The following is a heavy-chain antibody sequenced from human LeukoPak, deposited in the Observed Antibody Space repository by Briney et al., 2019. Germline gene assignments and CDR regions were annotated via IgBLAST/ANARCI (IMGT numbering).Heavy chain of an antibody. D-gene: IGHD2-15*01. CDR3: ARGSRGYCSGGSCYDWFDP. CDR2: INHSGST. Sequence: SETLSLTCAVYGGSFSGYYWSWIRQPPGKGLEWIGEINHSGSTNYNPSLKSRVTISVDTSKNQFSLKLSSVTAADTAVYYYARGSRGYCSGGSCYDWFDPWGQGTLVTVSS. J-gene: IGHJ5*02. CDR1: GGSFSGYY. V-gene: IGHV4-34*01.